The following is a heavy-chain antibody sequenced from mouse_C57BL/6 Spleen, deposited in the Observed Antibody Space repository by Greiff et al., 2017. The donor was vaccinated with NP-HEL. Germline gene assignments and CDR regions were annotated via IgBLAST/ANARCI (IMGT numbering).Heavy chain of an antibody. CDR1: GFTFSDYG. V-gene: IGHV5-17*01. D-gene: IGHD3-2*02. CDR3: ARRAAQATSWFAY. Sequence: EVHLVESGGGLVKPGGSLKLSCAASGFTFSDYGMHWVRQAPEKGLEWVGYISSGSRTIYYADTVKGRVTISRDNAKNTLFLQMTSPRSEGTAMSYCARRAAQATSWFAYWGQGTLVTVS. CDR2: ISSGSRTI. J-gene: IGHJ3*01.